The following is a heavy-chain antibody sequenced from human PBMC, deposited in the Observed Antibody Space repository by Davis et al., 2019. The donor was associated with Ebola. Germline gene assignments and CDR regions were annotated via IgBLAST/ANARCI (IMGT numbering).Heavy chain of an antibody. V-gene: IGHV4-59*08. CDR3: ARGNSGYDFYDH. Sequence: SETLSLTCTVSGGSISSYYWSWIRQPPGKGLEWIGYIYYSGSTNYNPSLKSRVTISVDTSKNQFSLKLSSVTAADTAVYYCARGNSGYDFYDHWGQGTLVTVSS. CDR2: IYYSGST. CDR1: GGSISSYY. D-gene: IGHD5-12*01. J-gene: IGHJ4*02.